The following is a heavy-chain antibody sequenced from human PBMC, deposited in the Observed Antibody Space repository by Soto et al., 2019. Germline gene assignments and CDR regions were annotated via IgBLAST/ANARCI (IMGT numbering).Heavy chain of an antibody. J-gene: IGHJ5*02. CDR1: GGSFSGYH. CDR3: ARGSAWSVLDP. V-gene: IGHV4-34*01. Sequence: QVQLQQWGAGLLKPSETLSLTCAVYGGSFSGYHWSWIRQSPGKGLEWIGEINHSGSTNYNPSLKSRVTISLHTSKELSALKLRSVSAADTAVYYCARGSAWSVLDPWGQGTLVTVSS. D-gene: IGHD2-21*01. CDR2: INHSGST.